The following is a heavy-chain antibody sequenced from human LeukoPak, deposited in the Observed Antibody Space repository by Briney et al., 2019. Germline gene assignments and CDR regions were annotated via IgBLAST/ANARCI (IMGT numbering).Heavy chain of an antibody. D-gene: IGHD2-15*01. CDR2: ISYDGSYK. J-gene: IGHJ4*02. V-gene: IGHV3-30-3*01. CDR1: GFSFSSHA. Sequence: GGSLRLSCAASGFSFSSHAMDWVRQAPGMGLEWVAAISYDGSYKYYADSVKGRFTISRDNSRRTLFLQMNSLRAEDTAVYYCARGGRPGSVYWGQGTLVTVSS. CDR3: ARGGRPGSVY.